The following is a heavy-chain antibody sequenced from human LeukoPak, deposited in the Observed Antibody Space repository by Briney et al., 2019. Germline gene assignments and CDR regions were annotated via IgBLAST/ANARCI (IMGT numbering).Heavy chain of an antibody. CDR2: ISYDGSNI. V-gene: IGHV3-30*18. Sequence: PGRSLRLSCAASGFTFSSYGMHWVRQAPGKGLEWVAVISYDGSNIYYADSVKGRFTISRDNSKNTLYLQMNSLRAEDTAVYYYAKDSRYCSGGKCNYDMDVWGQGTTVTVSS. D-gene: IGHD2-15*01. J-gene: IGHJ6*02. CDR1: GFTFSSYG. CDR3: AKDSRYCSGGKCNYDMDV.